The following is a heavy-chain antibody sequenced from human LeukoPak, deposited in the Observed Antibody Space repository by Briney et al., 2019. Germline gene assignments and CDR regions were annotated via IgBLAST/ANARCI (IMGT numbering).Heavy chain of an antibody. J-gene: IGHJ4*02. D-gene: IGHD6-13*01. CDR1: GFTFSSYG. CDR2: IRYDGSNK. Sequence: GGSLRLSCAASGFTFSSYGMHWVRQAPGKGLEWVAFIRYDGSNKYYADSVKGRFTISRDNSKNTLYLQMNSLRAEDTAVYYCAKDRPRVRIAAAGAFDYWGQGTLVTVSS. CDR3: AKDRPRVRIAAAGAFDY. V-gene: IGHV3-30*02.